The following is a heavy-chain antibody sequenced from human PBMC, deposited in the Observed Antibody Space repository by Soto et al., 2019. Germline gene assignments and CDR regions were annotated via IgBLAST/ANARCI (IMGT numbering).Heavy chain of an antibody. CDR3: ARPSRTSGYLQPGFFDY. V-gene: IGHV4-34*01. CDR2: INDSGST. CDR1: GGSFSGYH. J-gene: IGHJ4*02. Sequence: SETLSLSCAAYGGSFSGYHGGWIRQPPGKGLEWIGEINDSGSTEYNPSLKSRVTISVDTPKNQFSLRLTSVTAADTAVYYCARPSRTSGYLQPGFFDYWGQGTLVTVSS. D-gene: IGHD5-12*01.